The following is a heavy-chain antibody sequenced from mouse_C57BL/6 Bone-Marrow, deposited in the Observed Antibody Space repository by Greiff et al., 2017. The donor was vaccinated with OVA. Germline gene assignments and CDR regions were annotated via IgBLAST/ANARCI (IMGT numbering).Heavy chain of an antibody. CDR3: VRRGYYGSSYGGWYFDV. D-gene: IGHD1-1*01. V-gene: IGHV10-1*01. J-gene: IGHJ1*03. CDR1: GFSFNTYA. Sequence: EVKLQESGGGLVQPKGSLKLSCAASGFSFNTYAMNWVRQAPGKGLEWVARLRSKSNNYATYYADSVKDRFTISRDDSESMLYLQMNNLKTEDTAMYYCVRRGYYGSSYGGWYFDVWGTGTTVTVSS. CDR2: LRSKSNNYAT.